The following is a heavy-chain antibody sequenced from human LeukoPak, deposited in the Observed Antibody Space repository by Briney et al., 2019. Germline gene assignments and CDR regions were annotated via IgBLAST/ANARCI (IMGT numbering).Heavy chain of an antibody. D-gene: IGHD2-15*01. CDR2: INGTGVST. J-gene: IGHJ4*02. CDR3: AKAGGIAATYREIDY. CDR1: GFTFSNYA. V-gene: IGHV3-23*01. Sequence: PGGSLRLSCAASGFTFSNYAMSWVRQAPGKGLEWVSTINGTGVSTYYADSVKGRLTISRDNSKNTLSLQMNSLRVEDTAVYYCAKAGGIAATYREIDYWGQGTLVTVSS.